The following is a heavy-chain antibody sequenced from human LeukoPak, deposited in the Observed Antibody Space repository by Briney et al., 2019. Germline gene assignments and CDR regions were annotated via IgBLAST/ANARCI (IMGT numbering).Heavy chain of an antibody. V-gene: IGHV6-1*01. J-gene: IGHJ4*02. CDR3: ARYSGLGVPDF. CDR2: TYYRSKWYN. D-gene: IGHD2-21*01. Sequence: SQTLSLTCAISGDSVSSKNAAWNWTRQSPSRGLEWLGRTYYRSKWYNDYAVSVRGRITINADTSKNQFSLLLNSVTPEDTAVYYCARYSGLGVPDFWGQGTLVTVSS. CDR1: GDSVSSKNAA.